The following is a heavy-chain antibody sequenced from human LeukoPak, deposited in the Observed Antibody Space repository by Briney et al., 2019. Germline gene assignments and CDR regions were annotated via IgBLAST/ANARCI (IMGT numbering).Heavy chain of an antibody. Sequence: GASVKVSCKASGYTFIDYYMQWVRQAPGQGLEWMGWINPNSGGTNYAQKFQGRVTMTRDTSISTAYMELSRLRSDDTAVYYCARGVAYGSGSYYNNWFDPWGQGTLVTVSS. V-gene: IGHV1-2*02. CDR1: GYTFIDYY. J-gene: IGHJ5*02. D-gene: IGHD3-10*01. CDR2: INPNSGGT. CDR3: ARGVAYGSGSYYNNWFDP.